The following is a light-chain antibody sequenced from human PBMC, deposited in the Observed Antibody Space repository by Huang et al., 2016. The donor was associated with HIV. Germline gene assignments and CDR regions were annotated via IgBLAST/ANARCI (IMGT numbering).Light chain of an antibody. CDR2: SAS. Sequence: DLQMTQSPSSLSASVGDRVTITCRASQSLDNYLNWYQHKPWKAPNLLIYSASTLQSGVPPRFSGGVSGTVFTLTISNLQPEDYATYYCQQTFSVPLTFGGGTKVEIK. J-gene: IGKJ4*01. CDR1: QSLDNY. CDR3: QQTFSVPLT. V-gene: IGKV1-39*01.